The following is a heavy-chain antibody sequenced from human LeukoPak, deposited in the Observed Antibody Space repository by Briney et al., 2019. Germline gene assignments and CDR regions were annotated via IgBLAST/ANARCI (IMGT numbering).Heavy chain of an antibody. CDR3: ARDLGTYYYDFDY. J-gene: IGHJ4*02. D-gene: IGHD3-10*01. V-gene: IGHV1-2*02. CDR2: INPNSGGT. Sequence: ASVKVPCKASGYTFTGYYMHWVRQAPGQGLEWMGWINPNSGGTNYAQKFQGRVTMTRDTSISTAYMELSRLRSDDTAVYYCARDLGTYYYDFDYWGQGTLVTVSS. CDR1: GYTFTGYY.